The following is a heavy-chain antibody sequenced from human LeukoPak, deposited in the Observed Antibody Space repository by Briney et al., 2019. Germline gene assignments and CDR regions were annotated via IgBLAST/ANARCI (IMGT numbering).Heavy chain of an antibody. J-gene: IGHJ4*02. CDR1: GFTFSSYS. D-gene: IGHD3-22*01. CDR2: ISSSSSTI. CDR3: ARDGPSHYYDSSGYSY. Sequence: GGSLRLSCAASGFTFSSYSMNWVRQAPGKGLEWVSYISSSSSTIYYADSVKGRFTISRDNAKNSLYLQMNSLRAEDTAVYYCARDGPSHYYDSSGYSYWGQGTLVTVSS. V-gene: IGHV3-48*01.